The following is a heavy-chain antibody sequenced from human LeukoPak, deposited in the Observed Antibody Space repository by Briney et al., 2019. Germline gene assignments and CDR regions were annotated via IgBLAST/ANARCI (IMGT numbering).Heavy chain of an antibody. CDR1: GFTLSSHW. CDR2: INSDGSST. J-gene: IGHJ4*02. CDR3: ARDPYDYVWGSYDY. Sequence: GGSLRLSCAASGFTLSSHWMHWVRQAPGKGLEWVSRINSDGSSTNYADSVKGRFTISRDNAKNSLYLQMNSLRAEDTAVYYCARDPYDYVWGSYDYWGQGTLVTVSS. D-gene: IGHD3-16*01. V-gene: IGHV3-74*01.